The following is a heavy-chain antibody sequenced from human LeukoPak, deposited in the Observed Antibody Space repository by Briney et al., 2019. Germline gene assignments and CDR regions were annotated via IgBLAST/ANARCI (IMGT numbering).Heavy chain of an antibody. CDR1: GFTFSNAW. J-gene: IGHJ4*02. CDR3: ARWGGAALDY. D-gene: IGHD1-26*01. CDR2: INHSGST. Sequence: KPGGSLRLSCAASGFTFSNAWMAWVRQAPGKGLEWIGEINHSGSTNYNPSLKSRVTISVDTSKNQFSLKLSSVTAADTAVYYCARWGGAALDYWGQGTLVTVSS. V-gene: IGHV4-34*01.